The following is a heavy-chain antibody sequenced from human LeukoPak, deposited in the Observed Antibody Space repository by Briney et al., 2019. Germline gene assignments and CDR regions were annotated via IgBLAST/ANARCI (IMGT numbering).Heavy chain of an antibody. J-gene: IGHJ4*02. CDR1: GFTFSSYE. V-gene: IGHV3-48*03. CDR3: ANGQLSAGGTFDY. CDR2: ISSSGSTI. Sequence: GGSLRLSCAASGFTFSSYEMDWVRQAPGKGLEWVSYISSSGSTIYYADSVKGRFTISRDNAKNSLHLQMNSLRAEDTAVYYCANGQLSAGGTFDYWGQGTLVTVSS. D-gene: IGHD5-18*01.